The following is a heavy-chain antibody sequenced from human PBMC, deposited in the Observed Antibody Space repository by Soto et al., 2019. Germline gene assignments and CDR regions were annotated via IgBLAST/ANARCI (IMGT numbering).Heavy chain of an antibody. Sequence: ASVKISGNVSGYSFTTNDITVVGRSFVEWLVWMGWINASDGKTNYGQKRQGRGTMTTDTSTSTAYMELRSLRSDDEAVYDCARGVDTAMFFDYWGQGTLVTVA. CDR1: GYSFTTND. D-gene: IGHD5-18*01. CDR2: INASDGKT. V-gene: IGHV1-18*04. J-gene: IGHJ4*02. CDR3: ARGVDTAMFFDY.